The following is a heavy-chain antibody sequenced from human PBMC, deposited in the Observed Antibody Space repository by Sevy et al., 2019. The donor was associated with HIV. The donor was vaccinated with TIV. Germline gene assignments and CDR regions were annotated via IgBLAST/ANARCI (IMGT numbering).Heavy chain of an antibody. CDR1: GFTFSAYW. CDR2: ITNIDGGTT. D-gene: IGHD3-16*01. CDR3: ARHWGTAFDS. J-gene: IGHJ5*01. Sequence: GVSLRLSCAASGFTFSAYWMHWVRQTPGQGLVWVSRITNIDGGTTTYAESVKGRFTISRDNAKNTLYLQMNSLRAEDTAVYYCARHWGTAFDSWGQGILVTVSS. V-gene: IGHV3-74*01.